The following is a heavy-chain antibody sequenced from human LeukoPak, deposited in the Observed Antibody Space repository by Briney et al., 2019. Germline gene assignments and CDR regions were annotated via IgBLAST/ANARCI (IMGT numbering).Heavy chain of an antibody. CDR2: MNPNSGNT. CDR1: GYTFPRYD. D-gene: IGHD3-22*01. CDR3: ARGLPGYYDSSGYYS. J-gene: IGHJ4*02. V-gene: IGHV1-8*01. Sequence: ASVEVSFQASGYTFPRYDIQWVRQATGPGPGWVGWMNPNSGNTGYAQKFQGRVTMTRNTSISTAYMELSSLRSEDTAVYYCARGLPGYYDSSGYYSWGQGTLVTVSS.